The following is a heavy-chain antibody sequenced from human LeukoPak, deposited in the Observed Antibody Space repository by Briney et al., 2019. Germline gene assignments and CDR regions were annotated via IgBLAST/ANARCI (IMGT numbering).Heavy chain of an antibody. CDR2: INTNTGNP. CDR3: ARAPDYDFWSGYHQFDY. CDR1: GYTFTSYA. V-gene: IGHV7-4-1*02. Sequence: ASVKVSCKASGYTFTSYAMNWVRQAPGQGLEWMGWINTNTGNPTYAQGFTGRFVFSLDTSVCTAYLQISSLKAEDTAVYYCARAPDYDFWSGYHQFDYWGQGTLVTVSS. D-gene: IGHD3-3*01. J-gene: IGHJ4*02.